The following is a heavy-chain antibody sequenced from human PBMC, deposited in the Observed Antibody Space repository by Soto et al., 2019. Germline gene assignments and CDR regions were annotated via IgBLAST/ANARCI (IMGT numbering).Heavy chain of an antibody. CDR1: GFTFTDYY. CDR3: ARVPYGTDLYYFDY. D-gene: IGHD3-10*01. Sequence: QVQLVESGGGLVTPGGSLRLSCEGSGFTFTDYYMAWIRQAPGKGLEWVSYITRSAFTMSYADSVKGRFTISRDNAKNSLFLQMHSLRADATAVYYCARVPYGTDLYYFDYWGQGTLVTVSS. CDR2: ITRSAFTM. V-gene: IGHV3-11*01. J-gene: IGHJ4*02.